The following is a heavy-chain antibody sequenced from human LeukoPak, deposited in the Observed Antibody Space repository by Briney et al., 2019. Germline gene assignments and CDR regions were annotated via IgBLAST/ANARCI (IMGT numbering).Heavy chain of an antibody. Sequence: GGSLRLSCAASGFTFSSYGMHWVRQAPGKGLEWVAVISYDGSNKYYADSVKGRFTISRDNSKNTLYLQMNSLRAEDTAVYYCARGGYCSSTSCSQGAFDIWGQGTMVTVSS. CDR2: ISYDGSNK. D-gene: IGHD2-2*01. V-gene: IGHV3-30*03. CDR1: GFTFSSYG. J-gene: IGHJ3*02. CDR3: ARGGYCSSTSCSQGAFDI.